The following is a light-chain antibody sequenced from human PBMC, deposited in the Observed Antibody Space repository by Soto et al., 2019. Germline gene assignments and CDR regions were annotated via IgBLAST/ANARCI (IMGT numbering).Light chain of an antibody. J-gene: IGLJ1*01. CDR1: SSDVGGYNY. CDR2: EVS. V-gene: IGLV2-14*01. CDR3: CSFTSSTTYV. Sequence: QSVLTQPSSLSVSLGQSITISFTGTSSDVGGYNYVSWYQQQPGKAPKLMISEVSNRPSGISNRFSGSKSGNTASLIISGLQAEDEADYYCCSFTSSTTYVFGTGTKVTVL.